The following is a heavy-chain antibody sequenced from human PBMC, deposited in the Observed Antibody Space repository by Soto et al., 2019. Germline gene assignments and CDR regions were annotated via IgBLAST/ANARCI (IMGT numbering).Heavy chain of an antibody. CDR2: IKEDGSEK. J-gene: IGHJ6*02. CDR3: CGDFGILRILELFKYFYGMDV. V-gene: IGHV3-7*03. Sequence: EVQLVESGGGLVQPGGSLRLSCAASGFTFSSYWMSWVRQAPGKGLEWVANIKEDGSEKYYVESVKGRFTISRDNAKNSLYLQMKSLRAGGTAGCYCCGDFGILRILELFKYFYGMDVWGQGTTVTVSS. CDR1: GFTFSSYW. D-gene: IGHD3-3*01.